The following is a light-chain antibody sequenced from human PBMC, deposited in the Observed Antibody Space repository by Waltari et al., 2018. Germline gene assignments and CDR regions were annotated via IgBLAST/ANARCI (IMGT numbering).Light chain of an antibody. J-gene: IGKJ1*01. Sequence: EIVMIQSPDSLTVYLGERASISCRFRQSVLSSSNNKNYLAWYQQKPGQPPKLLIYWASTRESGVPDRFSGSGSGTDFTLTISSLQAEDVAVYYCHQYSTNPKTFGQGTKVEIK. CDR1: QSVLSSSNNKNY. CDR3: HQYSTNPKT. V-gene: IGKV4-1*01. CDR2: WAS.